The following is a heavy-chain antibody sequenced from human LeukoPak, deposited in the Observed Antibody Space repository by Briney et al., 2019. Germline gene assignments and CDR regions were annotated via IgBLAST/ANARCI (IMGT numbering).Heavy chain of an antibody. D-gene: IGHD2-2*01. V-gene: IGHV3-23*01. Sequence: GGSLRLSCAASGFTFSTYAMSWVRQAPGKGLEWVSGISGRGFTTYYADSVKGRFIVSRDNSKNTLHLQMSSLRAEDTAVYFCAKDLFDCSSTSCYGTGYYCGLDVWGQGTTVTVSS. CDR1: GFTFSTYA. J-gene: IGHJ6*02. CDR3: AKDLFDCSSTSCYGTGYYCGLDV. CDR2: ISGRGFTT.